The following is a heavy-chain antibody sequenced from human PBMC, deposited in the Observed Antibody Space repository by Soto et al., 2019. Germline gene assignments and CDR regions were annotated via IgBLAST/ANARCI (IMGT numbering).Heavy chain of an antibody. CDR1: GGSFSPNY. D-gene: IGHD2-21*01. Sequence: SGTLSLTCTVSGGSFSPNYWAWIRQPPGKGLEWIGYIYYAGTTSYNPSLKSRVSITLETSKSQFSLRLTSVTASDTAVYYCARLGAYYQSLDPWGQGTAVTVSS. J-gene: IGHJ5*02. CDR2: IYYAGTT. CDR3: ARLGAYYQSLDP. V-gene: IGHV4-59*08.